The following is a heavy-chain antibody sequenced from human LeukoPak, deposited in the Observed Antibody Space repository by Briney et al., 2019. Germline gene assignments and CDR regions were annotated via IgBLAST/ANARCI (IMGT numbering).Heavy chain of an antibody. J-gene: IGHJ4*02. CDR1: GFDFSNYY. V-gene: IGHV3-7*01. CDR2: IKYDGSYT. D-gene: IGHD4-23*01. Sequence: PGGSVRLSCEASGFDFSNYYMSWVRQAPGKGLEWLANIKYDGSYTYYVDSLNGRFTISRDNAKNSLYLQMSSLRADDTAVYYCTRDEGATVATYRFDFWGQGTLVTVPS. CDR3: TRDEGATVATYRFDF.